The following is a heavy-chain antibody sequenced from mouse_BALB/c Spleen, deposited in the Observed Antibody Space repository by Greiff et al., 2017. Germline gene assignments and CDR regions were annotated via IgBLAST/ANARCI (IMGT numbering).Heavy chain of an antibody. Sequence: DVMLVESGGGLVKPGGSLKLSCAASGFTFSSYAMSWVRQTPEKRLEWVASISSGGSTYYPDSVKGRFTISRDNARNILYLQMSSLRSEDTAMYYCARNDGYYFDYWGQGTTLTVSS. CDR2: ISSGGST. D-gene: IGHD2-12*01. J-gene: IGHJ2*01. CDR3: ARNDGYYFDY. CDR1: GFTFSSYA. V-gene: IGHV5-6-5*01.